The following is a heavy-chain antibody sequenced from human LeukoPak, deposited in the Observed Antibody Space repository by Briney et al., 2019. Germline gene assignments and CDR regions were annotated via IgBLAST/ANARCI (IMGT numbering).Heavy chain of an antibody. CDR3: AKELNIAAAVDY. J-gene: IGHJ4*02. V-gene: IGHV3-23*01. D-gene: IGHD6-13*01. CDR1: GFTFSSYA. Sequence: GGSLRLSCAASGFTFSSYAMTWVRQAPGKGLEWVSAITNSGDYTDYADSVKGRFTISRDNSKNTLYLQMNSPRAEDTAVYYCAKELNIAAAVDYWGQGTLVTVSS. CDR2: ITNSGDYT.